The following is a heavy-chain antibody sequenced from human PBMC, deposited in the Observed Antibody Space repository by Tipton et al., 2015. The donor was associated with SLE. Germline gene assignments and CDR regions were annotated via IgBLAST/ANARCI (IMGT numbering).Heavy chain of an antibody. CDR1: GFSFSSYD. V-gene: IGHV3-33*01. CDR2: IWHDGSNK. D-gene: IGHD3/OR15-3a*01. CDR3: ARDGVKGLVPLFDL. J-gene: IGHJ4*01. Sequence: SLRLSCAASGFSFSSYDMHWVRRAPGKGLEWVAVIWHDGSNKYYADSVNGRFTMSKDNSKNTLYLQMNSLRAEGTAMYYCARDGVKGLVPLFDLWGPGALGPVSS.